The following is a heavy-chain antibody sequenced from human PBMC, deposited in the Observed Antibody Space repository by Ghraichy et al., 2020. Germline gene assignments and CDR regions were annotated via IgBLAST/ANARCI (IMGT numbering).Heavy chain of an antibody. CDR1: GFTFTSSA. CDR2: IVVGSGNT. D-gene: IGHD5-12*01. J-gene: IGHJ3*02. Sequence: SVKVSCKASGFTFTSSAMQWVRQARGQRLEWIGWIVVGSGNTNYAQKFQERVTITRDMSTSTAYMELSSLRSEDTAVYYCAACGGYGPLIAFDIWGQGTMVTVSS. V-gene: IGHV1-58*02. CDR3: AACGGYGPLIAFDI.